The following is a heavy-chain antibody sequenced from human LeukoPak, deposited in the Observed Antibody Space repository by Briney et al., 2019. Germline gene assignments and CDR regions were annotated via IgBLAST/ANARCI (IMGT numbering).Heavy chain of an antibody. CDR3: ARRMPGDAFDV. CDR1: GFTFDDYG. J-gene: IGHJ3*01. D-gene: IGHD2-2*01. Sequence: PGGSLRLSCAASGFTFDDYGMNWVRQPPGKGLEWVCNINWNGGSTSYADSLKGRLTISRDNAKSSLYLQMNSLRAEDTAMYFCARRMPGDAFDVWGQGTMVTVSS. V-gene: IGHV3-20*04. CDR2: INWNGGST.